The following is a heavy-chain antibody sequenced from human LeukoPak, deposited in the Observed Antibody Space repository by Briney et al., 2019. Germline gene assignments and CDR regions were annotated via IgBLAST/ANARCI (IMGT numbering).Heavy chain of an antibody. D-gene: IGHD3-3*01. Sequence: VGSLRLSCAASGFTFSSYEMNWVRQAPGKGLEWVSYISSSGSTIYYADSVKGRLTISRDNAKNSLYLQMNSLRAEDTAVYYCAKGLDFAPDYWGQGTLVTVSS. CDR2: ISSSGSTI. V-gene: IGHV3-48*03. CDR1: GFTFSSYE. J-gene: IGHJ4*02. CDR3: AKGLDFAPDY.